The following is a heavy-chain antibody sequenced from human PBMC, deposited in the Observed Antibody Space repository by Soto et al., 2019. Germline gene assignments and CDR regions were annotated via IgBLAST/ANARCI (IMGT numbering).Heavy chain of an antibody. Sequence: SETLSLTCTVSNGSISDGTYHWSWIRQLPGKGLVWIGYIYYTGTTDYNPSLKSRVTISADTSKNQFSLNLNSVTAADTAVYYCARGRPMMGAKTFFDFWGPGTLVTVSS. CDR1: NGSISDGTYH. D-gene: IGHD1-26*01. V-gene: IGHV4-31*03. J-gene: IGHJ4*02. CDR3: ARGRPMMGAKTFFDF. CDR2: IYYTGTT.